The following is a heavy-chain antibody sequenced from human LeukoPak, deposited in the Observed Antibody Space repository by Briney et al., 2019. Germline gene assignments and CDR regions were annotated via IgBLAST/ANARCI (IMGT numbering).Heavy chain of an antibody. D-gene: IGHD3-10*01. CDR2: IYKAGNI. CDR3: TRHQTNNYGPGTPFDF. Sequence: IYKAGNINYSPSLRSRVFISVDTSNNQFSLSLSSVTAADTAVYFCTRHQTNNYGPGTPFDFWGQGTLVSVSS. J-gene: IGHJ4*02. V-gene: IGHV4-39*01.